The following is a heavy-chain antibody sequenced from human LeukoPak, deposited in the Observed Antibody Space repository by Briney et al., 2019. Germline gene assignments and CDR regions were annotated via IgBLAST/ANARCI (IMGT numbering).Heavy chain of an antibody. D-gene: IGHD3-22*01. CDR2: IYYSGST. Sequence: SETLSLTCTVSGGSISSSSYYWGWIRQPPGKGLEWIVSIYYSGSTYYNPSLKSRVTISVDTSKNQFSLKLSSVTAADTAVYYCARTDYYDSSAGDYWGQGTLVTVSS. CDR1: GGSISSSSYY. V-gene: IGHV4-39*01. CDR3: ARTDYYDSSAGDY. J-gene: IGHJ4*02.